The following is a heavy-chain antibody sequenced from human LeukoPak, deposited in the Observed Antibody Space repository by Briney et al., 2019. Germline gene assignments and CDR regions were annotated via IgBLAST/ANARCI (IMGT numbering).Heavy chain of an antibody. CDR2: ISSSSSTI. D-gene: IGHD2-2*02. J-gene: IGHJ5*02. CDR1: GFTFSSYS. V-gene: IGHV3-48*01. Sequence: GGSLRLSCVASGFTFSSYSMNWVRQAPGKGLEWVSYISSSSSTIYYADSVKGRFTISRDNAKNSLYLQMNSLRAEDTAVYYCARDQPGGRYCSSTSCYTVNWFDPWGQGTLVTVSS. CDR3: ARDQPGGRYCSSTSCYTVNWFDP.